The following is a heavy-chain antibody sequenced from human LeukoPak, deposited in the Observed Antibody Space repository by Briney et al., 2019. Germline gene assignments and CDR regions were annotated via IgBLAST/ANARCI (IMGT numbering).Heavy chain of an antibody. J-gene: IGHJ4*02. CDR2: INHSGST. CDR3: ARGWAAAGDFDY. CDR1: GFTFDNYA. V-gene: IGHV4-34*01. D-gene: IGHD6-13*01. Sequence: GSLRLSCAASGFTFDNYAMSWVRQPPGKGLEWIGEINHSGSTNYNPSLKSRVTISVDTSKNQFSLKLSSVTAADTAVYYCARGWAAAGDFDYWGQGTLVTVSS.